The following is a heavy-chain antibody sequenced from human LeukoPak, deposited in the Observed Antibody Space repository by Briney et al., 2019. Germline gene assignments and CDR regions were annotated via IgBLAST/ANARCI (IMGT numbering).Heavy chain of an antibody. CDR1: GFTFSSYA. J-gene: IGHJ4*02. CDR2: ISGSRGST. CDR3: ARDPGFYYGSGSYYNS. Sequence: PGGSLRLSCAASGFTFSSYAMSWVRQAPGKGLEWVSAISGSRGSTYYADSVKGRFTISGDNSKNTLYLQMNSLRAEDTAVYYCARDPGFYYGSGSYYNSWGQGTLVTVSS. D-gene: IGHD3-10*01. V-gene: IGHV3-23*01.